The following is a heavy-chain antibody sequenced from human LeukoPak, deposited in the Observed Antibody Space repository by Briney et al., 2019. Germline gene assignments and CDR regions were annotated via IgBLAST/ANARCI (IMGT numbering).Heavy chain of an antibody. J-gene: IGHJ4*02. V-gene: IGHV4-34*01. CDR2: INHSGST. CDR3: ARGYYDFWSGYYTPLDY. CDR1: GGSFSGYY. Sequence: SETLSLTCAVYGGSFSGYYWNWIRQPPGKGLEWIGEINHSGSTNYNPSLKSRVTISVDTSKNQFSLKLSSVTAADTAVYYCARGYYDFWSGYYTPLDYWGQGTLVTVSS. D-gene: IGHD3-3*01.